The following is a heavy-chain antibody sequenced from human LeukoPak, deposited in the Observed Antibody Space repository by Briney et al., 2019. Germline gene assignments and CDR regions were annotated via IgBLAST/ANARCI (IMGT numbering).Heavy chain of an antibody. CDR2: ISSTGST. V-gene: IGHV4-4*07. CDR1: GGSISNFY. CDR3: ARGRKTYYYYYMDV. J-gene: IGHJ6*03. Sequence: SETLSLTCTVSGGSISNFYWSWIRQPAGKGLEWIGRISSTGSTNYNPSLKSRVTILVDTSKNQFSLRLTSVTAADTAVYYCARGRKTYYYYYMDVWGKGTTVTVSS.